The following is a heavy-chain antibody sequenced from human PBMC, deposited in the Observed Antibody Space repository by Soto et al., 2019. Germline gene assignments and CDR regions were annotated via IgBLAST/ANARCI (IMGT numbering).Heavy chain of an antibody. J-gene: IGHJ4*02. D-gene: IGHD3-9*01. Sequence: SETLSLTCTVSGGSLCSTSYYWGWIRQPPGKGLEWIGSIYYSGNTYYNPSLQSRVAMSIDTSNNHFSLKLSSATAADTAVYYCAAYAILTGYFPQYSFDYWGQGALVTVSS. CDR1: GGSLCSTSYY. CDR2: IYYSGNT. V-gene: IGHV4-39*02. CDR3: AAYAILTGYFPQYSFDY.